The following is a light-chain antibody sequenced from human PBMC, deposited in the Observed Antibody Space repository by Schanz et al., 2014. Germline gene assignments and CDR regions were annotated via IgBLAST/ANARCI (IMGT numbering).Light chain of an antibody. V-gene: IGKV1-33*01. CDR3: QQYDNLPLT. Sequence: DIQMTQSPSSLSASVGDRVTITCQASQDISKYLNWYQHKPGKAPELLIYDASNLETGVPSRFSGSGSGTDFTFTISSLQPEDIATYYCQQYDNLPLTFGGGTKVGIK. CDR1: QDISKY. J-gene: IGKJ4*01. CDR2: DAS.